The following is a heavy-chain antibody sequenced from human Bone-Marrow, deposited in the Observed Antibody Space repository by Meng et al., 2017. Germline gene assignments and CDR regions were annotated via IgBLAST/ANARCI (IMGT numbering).Heavy chain of an antibody. J-gene: IGHJ4*01. CDR3: ARDRRPYYYDSSGIRYFDD. Sequence: GESLKISCAASGFTFSSYSMNWVRQAPGKGLEWVSYISSSGSTIYYADSVKGRFTISRDNAKNSLYLQMNSLRDEDTAVYYCARDRRPYYYDSSGIRYFDDWGQGTPVTVSS. V-gene: IGHV3-48*02. CDR2: ISSSGSTI. D-gene: IGHD3-22*01. CDR1: GFTFSSYS.